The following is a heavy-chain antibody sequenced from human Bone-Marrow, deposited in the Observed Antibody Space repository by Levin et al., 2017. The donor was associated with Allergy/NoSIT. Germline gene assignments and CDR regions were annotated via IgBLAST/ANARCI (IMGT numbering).Heavy chain of an antibody. CDR2: IIPMPGIT. V-gene: IGHV1-69*04. J-gene: IGHJ3*01. CDR1: GGSFSSYP. Sequence: SVKVSCKASGGSFSSYPINWVRQARGQGLEWMGRIIPMPGITNYTQNFQERVTITADRSTSTAYMELSSLRSEDTAVYYCARAFYYDSSGNYRSAFDLWGQGTRVTVSS. D-gene: IGHD3-22*01. CDR3: ARAFYYDSSGNYRSAFDL.